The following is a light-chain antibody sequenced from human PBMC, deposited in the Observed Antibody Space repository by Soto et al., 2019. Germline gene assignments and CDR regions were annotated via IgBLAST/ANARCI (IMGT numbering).Light chain of an antibody. V-gene: IGLV2-8*01. CDR1: SRDGGAYNC. Sequence: QSALTQPPSASGSPGQSVTISCTGTSRDGGAYNCVSWYQQLPGKAPKLIIYEVSKRPSGVPDRFSGSKSGNTASLTVSGLQAEDEADYYCTSYAGTYSFFYVFGTGTKVTV. CDR3: TSYAGTYSFFYV. CDR2: EVS. J-gene: IGLJ1*01.